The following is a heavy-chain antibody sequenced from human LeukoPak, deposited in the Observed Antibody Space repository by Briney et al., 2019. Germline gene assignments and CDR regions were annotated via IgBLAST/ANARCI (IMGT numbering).Heavy chain of an antibody. CDR2: INHSGST. J-gene: IGHJ4*02. CDR1: GGSFSGYY. Sequence: SETLSLTCAVYGGSFSGYYWSWIRQPPGKGLEWIGEINHSGSTNYNPSLKSRVTISVDTSKNQFSLKLSSVTAADTAVYYCARGRKGLRFLEWLPEKSFDYWGQGTLVTVSS. CDR3: ARGRKGLRFLEWLPEKSFDY. V-gene: IGHV4-34*01. D-gene: IGHD3-3*01.